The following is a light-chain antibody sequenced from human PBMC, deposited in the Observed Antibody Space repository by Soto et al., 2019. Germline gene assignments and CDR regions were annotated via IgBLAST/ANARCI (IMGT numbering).Light chain of an antibody. Sequence: QSVLTQPPSASGSPGQSVTISCTGTSSDVGGYNYVSWYQQHPGKAPTLMIYEVSKRPSGVSDRFSGSKSGNTASLTVSGLQAADEADYYCSSYTGSNKLVFGGGTQLTVL. J-gene: IGLJ2*01. CDR2: EVS. CDR3: SSYTGSNKLV. CDR1: SSDVGGYNY. V-gene: IGLV2-8*01.